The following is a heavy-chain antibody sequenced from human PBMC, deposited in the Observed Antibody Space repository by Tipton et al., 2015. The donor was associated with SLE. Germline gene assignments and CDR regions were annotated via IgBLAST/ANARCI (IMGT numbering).Heavy chain of an antibody. V-gene: IGHV4-31*03. CDR2: IYYTGDT. CDR1: GDSINSGANY. J-gene: IGHJ4*02. Sequence: TLSLTCTVSGDSINSGANYWNWLRQRPGKGLEWIGYIYYTGDTRHNPSLQSRLAVSVDTSKNQFSLKLSSVAAADTAVCYCARGIMGDHDYWGQGTLATVSS. D-gene: IGHD3-16*01. CDR3: ARGIMGDHDY.